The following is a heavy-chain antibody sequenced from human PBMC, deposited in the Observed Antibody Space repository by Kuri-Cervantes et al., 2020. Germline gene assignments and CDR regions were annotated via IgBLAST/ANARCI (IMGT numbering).Heavy chain of an antibody. CDR3: ARVTTFYFYYYYMDA. D-gene: IGHD1-1*01. J-gene: IGHJ6*03. CDR1: GFYFNNYA. CDR2: ISGSGDII. Sequence: GGSLRLSCAASGFYFNNYAMTWVRQAPGKGLEWVSSISGSGDIIYYADSVKGRFTISRHNSKNTLYLQMNRLRPEDTAVYFCARVTTFYFYYYYMDAWGKGTTVTVSS. V-gene: IGHV3-23*01.